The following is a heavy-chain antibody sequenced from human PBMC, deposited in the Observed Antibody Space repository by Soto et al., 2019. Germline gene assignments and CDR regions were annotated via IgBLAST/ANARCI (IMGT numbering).Heavy chain of an antibody. Sequence: QVQLQESGPGLVKPSQTLSLTCTVSGGSISSDGFYWSWIRQHPGKGLEWIGYIYYSGSTYYNPSLKSRVTISVDTSKNQFSLKLSSVTAADTAVYYCARSHDILTGSDVFDIWGQGTMVTVSS. CDR3: ARSHDILTGSDVFDI. J-gene: IGHJ3*02. V-gene: IGHV4-31*03. CDR2: IYYSGST. D-gene: IGHD3-9*01. CDR1: GGSISSDGFY.